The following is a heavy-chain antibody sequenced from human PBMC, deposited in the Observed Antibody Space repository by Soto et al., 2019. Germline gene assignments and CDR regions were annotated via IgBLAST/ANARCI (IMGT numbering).Heavy chain of an antibody. CDR3: ARADGRDYYGMDV. CDR1: GFTFSSYG. CDR2: IWYDGSNK. V-gene: IGHV3-33*01. J-gene: IGHJ6*02. Sequence: GGSLRLSCAASGFTFSSYGMHWVRQAPGKGLEWVAVIWYDGSNKYYADSVKGRFTISRDNSKNTLYLQMNSLRAEDTAVYYCARADGRDYYGMDVWGQGTTVTVSS. D-gene: IGHD1-26*01.